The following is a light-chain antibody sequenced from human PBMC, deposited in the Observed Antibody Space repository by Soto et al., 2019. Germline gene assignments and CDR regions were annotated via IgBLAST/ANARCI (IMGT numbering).Light chain of an antibody. J-gene: IGKJ2*01. V-gene: IGKV3-20*01. CDR2: GSS. CDR1: QSVSNNY. Sequence: EVVLTQSPGTLSLSPGERATVSCRASQSVSNNYVAWYQQKPGQAPRLLIFGSSDRATGIPDRFSGSGSGTDFTLTISRLEPEDFAVYFCQQYGSSPPHTFGQGTNPEIK. CDR3: QQYGSSPPHT.